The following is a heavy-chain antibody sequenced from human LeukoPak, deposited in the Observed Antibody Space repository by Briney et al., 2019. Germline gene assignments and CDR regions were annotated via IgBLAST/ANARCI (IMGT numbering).Heavy chain of an antibody. CDR1: GFTFSSYG. CDR3: AKDPTAGWGYGGNRHYFDY. CDR2: ISYDGSNK. D-gene: IGHD4-23*01. Sequence: AGSLRLSCAASGFTFSSYGIHWVRQAPGKGLEWVAVISYDGSNKYFADSVKGRFTISRDNSKNTLYLQMDSLRAEDTAMYYCAKDPTAGWGYGGNRHYFDYWGQGTLVTVSS. J-gene: IGHJ4*02. V-gene: IGHV3-30*18.